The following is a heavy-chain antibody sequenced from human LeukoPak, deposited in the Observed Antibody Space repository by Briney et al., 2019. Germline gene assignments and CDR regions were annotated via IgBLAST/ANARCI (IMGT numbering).Heavy chain of an antibody. D-gene: IGHD3-22*01. V-gene: IGHV4-61*02. J-gene: IGHJ6*03. CDR3: TRGSIAYYYMDV. Sequence: PSETLSLTCTVSGDSINSGNHYWSWIRQPAGTGLEWIGRIYITGSTNYNPSLKSRVTISVDTSKNQFSLKLSSVTAADTAVYYCTRGSIAYYYMDVWGKGTTVTISS. CDR2: IYITGST. CDR1: GDSINSGNHY.